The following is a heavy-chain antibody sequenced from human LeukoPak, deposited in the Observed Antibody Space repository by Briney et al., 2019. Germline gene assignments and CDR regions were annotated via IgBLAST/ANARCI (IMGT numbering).Heavy chain of an antibody. CDR1: GFTFSSYW. D-gene: IGHD3-16*01. CDR3: ANHLCVTDHFDY. J-gene: IGHJ4*02. CDR2: IKQDGSEK. V-gene: IGHV3-7*03. Sequence: GGSLRLSCAASGFTFSSYWMSWVRRAPGKGLEWVANIKQDGSEKNYVDSVKGRFTISRDNAKNTLYLQMNSLRAEDTAVYYCANHLCVTDHFDYWGQGTLVTVSS.